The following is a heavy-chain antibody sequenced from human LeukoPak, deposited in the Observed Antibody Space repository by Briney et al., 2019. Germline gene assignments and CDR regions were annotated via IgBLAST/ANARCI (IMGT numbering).Heavy chain of an antibody. J-gene: IGHJ2*01. V-gene: IGHV5-51*01. CDR3: ARAPIQPSVLTGWYFDL. CDR1: GYSFTTYW. Sequence: GESLKISCKGSGYSFTTYWIGWVRQMPGKGLEWMGIIYPGDSDTRYGTSFQGQATISADKSITTAYLQWSSLRASDTAMYYCARAPIQPSVLTGWYFDLWGRGTLVTVSS. CDR2: IYPGDSDT. D-gene: IGHD4/OR15-4a*01.